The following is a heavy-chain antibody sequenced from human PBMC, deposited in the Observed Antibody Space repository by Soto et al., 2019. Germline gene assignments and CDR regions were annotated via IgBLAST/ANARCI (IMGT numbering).Heavy chain of an antibody. J-gene: IGHJ4*02. CDR1: GFPFSNYA. CDR2: ITTSGGNT. D-gene: IGHD1-26*01. Sequence: PGGSLRLSCPASGFPFSNYAMSWVRQAPGKGLEWVSTITTSGGNTYYPDSVKGRFTISRDNSRNTLDLQLNSLRAEDTAVYYCARYIVGPYYFDYWGQGTPVTVSS. CDR3: ARYIVGPYYFDY. V-gene: IGHV3-23*01.